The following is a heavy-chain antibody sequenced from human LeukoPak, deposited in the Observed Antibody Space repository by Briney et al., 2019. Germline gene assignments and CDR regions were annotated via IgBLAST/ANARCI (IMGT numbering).Heavy chain of an antibody. CDR1: GFTFSSYC. CDR2: IKQYESER. CDR3: ARDRYDILTGHSQYYGMDG. Sequence: GRSLTLSCAASGFTFSSYCMSWVRHAPGTGLGWVANIKQYESERFYVGSVKGRLTISRENANNSLYPQKKSLRADDESVYYCARDRYDILTGHSQYYGMDGWGQRTTVTVSS. V-gene: IGHV3-7*01. D-gene: IGHD3-9*01. J-gene: IGHJ6*02.